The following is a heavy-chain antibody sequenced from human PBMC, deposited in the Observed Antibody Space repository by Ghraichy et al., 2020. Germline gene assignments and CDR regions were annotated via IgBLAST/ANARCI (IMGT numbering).Heavy chain of an antibody. CDR1: GFTFSSYS. CDR3: ARDGGYSGRKAKLGIDY. D-gene: IGHD5-12*01. J-gene: IGHJ4*02. CDR2: ISSSSSYI. V-gene: IGHV3-21*01. Sequence: GGSLRLSCAASGFTFSSYSMNWVRQAPGKGLEWVSSISSSSSYIYYADSVKGRFTISRDNAKNSLYLQMNSLRAEDTAVYYCARDGGYSGRKAKLGIDYWGQGTLVTVSS.